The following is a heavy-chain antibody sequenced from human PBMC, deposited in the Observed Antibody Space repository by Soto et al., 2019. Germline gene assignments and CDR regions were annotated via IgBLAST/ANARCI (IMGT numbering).Heavy chain of an antibody. CDR2: ISAYNGDT. CDR1: GYTFTSYG. V-gene: IGHV1-18*01. J-gene: IGHJ3*02. Sequence: GQLVQSGAEVKRPGASVKVSCRASGYTFTSYGIGWVRQAPGQGLEWMGWISAYNGDTKLSQKFEARVSMTTDTSTNKAYMELRSLRSDVAADSYCARYSFTHKAMVTWDFDIWGQGTMVTVSS. D-gene: IGHD5-18*01. CDR3: ARYSFTHKAMVTWDFDI.